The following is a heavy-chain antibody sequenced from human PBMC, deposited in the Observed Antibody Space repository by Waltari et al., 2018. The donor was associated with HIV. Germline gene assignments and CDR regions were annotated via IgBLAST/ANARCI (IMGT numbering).Heavy chain of an antibody. V-gene: IGHV3-74*01. D-gene: IGHD3-10*01. CDR2: INSEGSSI. Sequence: EVQLVEYGGNLVQPGGSLRLSCAVSGFTFTRYWRHWVGQAPGKGLGWVSRINSEGSSIRYADSVKGRFTSSRDNAKNTLYLQMNSLRDEDTAVYYCAKEAGDREYFQHWGQGTLVTVSS. CDR1: GFTFTRYW. CDR3: AKEAGDREYFQH. J-gene: IGHJ1*01.